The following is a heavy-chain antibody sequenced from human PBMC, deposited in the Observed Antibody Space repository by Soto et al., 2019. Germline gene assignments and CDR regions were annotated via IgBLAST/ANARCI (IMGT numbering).Heavy chain of an antibody. D-gene: IGHD2-2*01. Sequence: GGSLRLSCAASGFTFSSYSMNWVRQAPGKGLEWVSYISSSSSNIYYADSVKGRFTISRDNAKNSLYLQMNSLRAEDTAVYYCARDTPPPPIVVVPAAMSRSYYYYGMDVWGQGTTVTVSS. J-gene: IGHJ6*02. V-gene: IGHV3-48*01. CDR1: GFTFSSYS. CDR2: ISSSSSNI. CDR3: ARDTPPPPIVVVPAAMSRSYYYYGMDV.